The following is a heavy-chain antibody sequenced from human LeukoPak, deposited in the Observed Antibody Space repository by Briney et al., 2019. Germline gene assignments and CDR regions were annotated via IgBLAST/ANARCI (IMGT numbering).Heavy chain of an antibody. V-gene: IGHV4-39*01. J-gene: IGHJ2*01. Sequence: SETLSLTCTVSGGAISSSSHYWGWIRQSPGKGLEWTGSIYHSGSTVYNPSLKSRVAISVDTSRNQFSLKLSSVTASDTAVYYCARNTTVTDWYFDLWGRGTLVTVSS. D-gene: IGHD4-17*01. CDR2: IYHSGST. CDR3: ARNTTVTDWYFDL. CDR1: GGAISSSSHY.